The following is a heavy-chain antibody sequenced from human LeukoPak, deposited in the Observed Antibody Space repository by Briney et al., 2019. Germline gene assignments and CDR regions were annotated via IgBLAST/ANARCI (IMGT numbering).Heavy chain of an antibody. CDR2: ISGSGGST. J-gene: IGHJ2*01. V-gene: IGHV3-23*01. CDR1: RFTFSNYA. D-gene: IGHD4-23*01. Sequence: GGSLRLSCAASRFTFSNYAMSWVRQAPGKGLEWVSGISGSGGSTYYADSVKGRFTISRDNSKNTMYLQTNSLRAEDTAVYYCAKDLYGGSVYWYFGLWGRGTLVTVSS. CDR3: AKDLYGGSVYWYFGL.